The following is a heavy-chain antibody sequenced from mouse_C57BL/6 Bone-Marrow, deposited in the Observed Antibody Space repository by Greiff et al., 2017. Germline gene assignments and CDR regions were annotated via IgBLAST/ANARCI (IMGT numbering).Heavy chain of an antibody. J-gene: IGHJ2*01. CDR1: GYTFTSYW. D-gene: IGHD1-1*02. CDR2: IYPSDSDT. CDR3: ARGGDY. V-gene: IGHV1-61*01. Sequence: QVQLQQSGAELVRPGSSVKLSCKASGYTFTSYWMDWVKQRPGHGLEWIGSIYPSDSDTHYNQKFKVKDTLTVDTSSSTAYLQLSSLTSEDSAVSYCARGGDYWGQGTTVTVSS.